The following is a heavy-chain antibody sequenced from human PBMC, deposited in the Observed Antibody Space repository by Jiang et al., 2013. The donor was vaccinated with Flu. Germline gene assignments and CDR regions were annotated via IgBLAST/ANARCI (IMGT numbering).Heavy chain of an antibody. D-gene: IGHD1-26*01. Sequence: GAEVKKPGASVKVSCKVSGYTLTELSMHWVRQAPGKGLEWMGGFDPEDGETIYAQKFQGRVTMTEDTSTDTAYMELSSLRSEDTAVYYCATGVRSSGSYYPTPSYYFDYWGQGTLVTVSS. CDR3: ATGVRSSGSYYPTPSYYFDY. CDR2: FDPEDGET. J-gene: IGHJ4*02. V-gene: IGHV1-24*01. CDR1: GYTLTELS.